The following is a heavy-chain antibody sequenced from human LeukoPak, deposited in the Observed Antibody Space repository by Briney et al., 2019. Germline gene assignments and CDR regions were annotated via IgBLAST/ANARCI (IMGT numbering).Heavy chain of an antibody. V-gene: IGHV3-23*01. J-gene: IGHJ4*02. CDR2: MSGSGHRT. D-gene: IGHD3-16*01. CDR3: AKDWGEYFDYVWGSFTSFDF. CDR1: GFTFSSYE. Sequence: GGSLRLSCAASGFTFSSYEMNWVRQAPGKGLEWVSGMSGSGHRTYYADSVKGRFTISRDNSKNTLYPQMNSLRAEDTAVYYCAKDWGEYFDYVWGSFTSFDFWGQGTLVTVSS.